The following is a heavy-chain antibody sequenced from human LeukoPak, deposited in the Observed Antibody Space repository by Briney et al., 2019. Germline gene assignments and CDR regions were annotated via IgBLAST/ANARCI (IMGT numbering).Heavy chain of an antibody. CDR3: TRAVNVEYAGMDV. D-gene: IGHD2-2*01. Sequence: SETLSLTCTVSGGSISSHYWSWIRQPPGKGLEWIGYMYYSGSTNYNPSLKSRVTISVDTSKNRFSLRLSSVTAADMAVYYCTRAVNVEYAGMDVWGQGTTVTVSS. J-gene: IGHJ6*02. V-gene: IGHV4-59*11. CDR1: GGSISSHY. CDR2: MYYSGST.